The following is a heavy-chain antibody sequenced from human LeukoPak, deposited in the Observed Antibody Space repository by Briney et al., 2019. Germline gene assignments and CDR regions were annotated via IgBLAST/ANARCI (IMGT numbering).Heavy chain of an antibody. V-gene: IGHV4-34*01. J-gene: IGHJ4*02. CDR3: ARGDLNYYDSSGHFDY. CDR1: GGSFSGYY. CDR2: INHSGST. Sequence: SETLSLTCAVYGGSFSGYYWSWIRQPPGKGLEWIGEINHSGSTNYNPSLKSRVTISVDTSKNQFSLKLSSVTAADTAVYYCARGDLNYYDSSGHFDYWGQGTLVTVSS. D-gene: IGHD3-22*01.